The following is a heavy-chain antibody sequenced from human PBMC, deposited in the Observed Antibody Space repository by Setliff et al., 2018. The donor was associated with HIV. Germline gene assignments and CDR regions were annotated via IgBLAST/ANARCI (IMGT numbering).Heavy chain of an antibody. CDR2: ISASSVNT. V-gene: IGHV1-18*01. J-gene: IGHJ6*03. D-gene: IGHD6-13*01. Sequence: GASVKVSCKTSGYTFISYGITWVRQAPGQGLEWVGSISASSVNTNYTQGRVTMTTDISTSTAYMELRSLRSGDTAVYYCARVPVSSYYYYMDVWGAGTTVTVSS. CDR1: GYTFISYG. CDR3: ARVPVSSYYYYMDV.